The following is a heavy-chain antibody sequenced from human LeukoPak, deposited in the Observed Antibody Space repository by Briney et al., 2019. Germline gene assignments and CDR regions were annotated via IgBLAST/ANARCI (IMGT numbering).Heavy chain of an antibody. CDR3: ARGGGYQLTRRYFDY. Sequence: GRSLRLSCAASGFTFSSYAMHWVRQAPGKGLEWVAVISYDGSNKYYADSVKGRFTISRDNSKNTLYLQMNSLRAEDTAVYYWARGGGYQLTRRYFDYWGQGTLVTVSS. CDR2: ISYDGSNK. CDR1: GFTFSSYA. D-gene: IGHD2-2*01. J-gene: IGHJ4*02. V-gene: IGHV3-30-3*01.